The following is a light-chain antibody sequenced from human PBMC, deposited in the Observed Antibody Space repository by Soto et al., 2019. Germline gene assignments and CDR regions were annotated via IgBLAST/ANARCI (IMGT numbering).Light chain of an antibody. CDR1: QGIRND. J-gene: IGKJ3*01. Sequence: IQMTQSPSSLSASVGDRVTITCRASQGIRNDLGWYQQKPGKAPKLLIYAASSLQSGVPSRFSGSGSGTDFTLSISSLQPEDFGTYYCQQSYSTPVFVFGPGTKVDIK. V-gene: IGKV1-39*01. CDR2: AAS. CDR3: QQSYSTPVFV.